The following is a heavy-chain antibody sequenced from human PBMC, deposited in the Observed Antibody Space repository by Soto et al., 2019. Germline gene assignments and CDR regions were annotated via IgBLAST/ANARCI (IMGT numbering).Heavy chain of an antibody. CDR1: GHTFTSYA. J-gene: IGHJ6*02. D-gene: IGHD2-8*01. V-gene: IGHV1-3*01. CDR3: ARAGYCTNGVCPTYYYYGMDV. Sequence: ASVKVSCKASGHTFTSYAMHWVRQAPGQRLEWMGWINAGNGNTKYSQKFQGRVTITRDTSASTAYMELSSLRSEDTAVYYCARAGYCTNGVCPTYYYYGMDVWGQGTTVTVSS. CDR2: INAGNGNT.